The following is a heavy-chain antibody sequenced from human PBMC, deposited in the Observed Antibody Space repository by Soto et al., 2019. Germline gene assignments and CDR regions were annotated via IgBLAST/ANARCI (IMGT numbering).Heavy chain of an antibody. CDR1: GGSISSYY. CDR3: ARLLWSWGDWFDP. D-gene: IGHD3-10*01. CDR2: IYYSGST. J-gene: IGHJ5*02. Sequence: QVQLQESGPGLVKPSETLSLTCTVSGGSISSYYWSWIRQPPVKGLEWIGYIYYSGSTNYNPSLKSRGTTTVDTSKNQFSPKLRSVTAADTAVYSCARLLWSWGDWFDPWGQGTLVTVSS. V-gene: IGHV4-59*08.